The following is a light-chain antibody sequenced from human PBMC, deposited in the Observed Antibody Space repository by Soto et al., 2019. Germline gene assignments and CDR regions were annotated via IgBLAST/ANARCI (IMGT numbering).Light chain of an antibody. CDR1: HSIDTW. J-gene: IGKJ2*01. CDR2: DAS. V-gene: IGKV1-5*01. CDR3: HQYKSYTPYT. Sequence: DIQMTQSPSALSASLGDRVTITCRASHSIDTWLAWYQQRPGKAPNLLIYDASSLASGVPSRFSGGGSGTEFTLTISNLQPDDFGTYYCHQYKSYTPYTIGQGTKAEIK.